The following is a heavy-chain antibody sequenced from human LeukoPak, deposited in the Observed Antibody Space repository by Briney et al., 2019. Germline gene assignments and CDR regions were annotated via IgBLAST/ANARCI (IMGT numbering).Heavy chain of an antibody. CDR2: IYYSGST. J-gene: IGHJ4*02. V-gene: IGHV4-39*07. D-gene: IGHD1-26*01. Sequence: PSETLSLTCTVSGGSISSSSYYWGWIRQPPGKGLEWIGSIYYSGSTYYNPSLKSRVTISVDTSKNQFSLKLSSVTAADTAVYYCARGGSYFVYWGQGTLVTVSS. CDR1: GGSISSSSYY. CDR3: ARGGSYFVY.